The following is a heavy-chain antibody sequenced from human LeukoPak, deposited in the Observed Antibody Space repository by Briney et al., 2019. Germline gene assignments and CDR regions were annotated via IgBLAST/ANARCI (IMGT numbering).Heavy chain of an antibody. D-gene: IGHD6-19*01. CDR3: ARDMVSSSGWPNDAFDI. CDR2: ISYDGSNK. J-gene: IGHJ3*02. Sequence: GRSLRPSCAASGFTFSSYVMHWVRQAPGKGLEWVAVISYDGSNKYYADSVKGRFTISRDNSKNTLYLQMNSLRAEDTAVYYCARDMVSSSGWPNDAFDIWGQGTMVTVSS. CDR1: GFTFSSYV. V-gene: IGHV3-30*04.